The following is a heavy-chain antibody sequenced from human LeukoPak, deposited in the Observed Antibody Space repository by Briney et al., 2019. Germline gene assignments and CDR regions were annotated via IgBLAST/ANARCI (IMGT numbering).Heavy chain of an antibody. CDR1: GGSISSYY. CDR2: IYYSWST. J-gene: IGHJ5*02. Sequence: SETLSLTCTVSGGSISSYYWSWIRQPPGQGLERNGYIYYSWSTNYNPSLKSRVTISVDTSKNQFSLKLSSVTAADTAVYYCARHRYSSSWYYGELDPWGQGTLVSVSS. V-gene: IGHV4-59*08. D-gene: IGHD6-13*01. CDR3: ARHRYSSSWYYGELDP.